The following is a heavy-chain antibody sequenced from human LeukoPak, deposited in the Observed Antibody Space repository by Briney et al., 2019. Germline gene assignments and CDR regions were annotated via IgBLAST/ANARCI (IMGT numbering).Heavy chain of an antibody. CDR1: GGSISNNW. Sequence: SGTLSLTCAVTGGSISNNWWTWVRQPPGKGLEWIGEISQSAGTNYNPSLKSRVTMSIDKSRNQFSLRMSSVTAADTAVYYCAGVRLGSSGFSEYFEHWGQGTLVTVSS. CDR3: AGVRLGSSGFSEYFEH. D-gene: IGHD3-22*01. CDR2: ISQSAGT. J-gene: IGHJ1*01. V-gene: IGHV4-4*02.